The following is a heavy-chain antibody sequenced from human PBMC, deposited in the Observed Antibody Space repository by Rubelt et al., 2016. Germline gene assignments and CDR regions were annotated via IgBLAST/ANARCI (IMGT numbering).Heavy chain of an antibody. J-gene: IGHJ6*02. CDR2: IYYTGST. V-gene: IGHV4-39*02. CDR3: AREGSWSADQNYYGMDV. D-gene: IGHD6-13*01. Sequence: QLQLQESGPGLVKPSETLSLTCTVSGGSISSSSYYWGWIRQPPGKGLEWIGSIYYTGSTYYNPSLMSRVTISVDTSKNQFSLKLSSVTAADTAVYYCAREGSWSADQNYYGMDVWGQGTTVTVSS. CDR1: GGSISSSSYY.